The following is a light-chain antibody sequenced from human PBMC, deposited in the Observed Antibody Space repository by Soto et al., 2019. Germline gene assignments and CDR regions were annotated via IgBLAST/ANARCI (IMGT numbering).Light chain of an antibody. J-gene: IGKJ1*01. CDR2: KAS. CDR3: QQYNNYPWT. CDR1: QSISSW. Sequence: DIQMTQSPSTLSASVGDRVTITCRASQSISSWLAWYQQKPGKAPNLLIYKASSLESGVPSRFSGSGSGTEFTLTISSLQPDDCATYYCQQYNNYPWTFGQGTKVEIK. V-gene: IGKV1-5*03.